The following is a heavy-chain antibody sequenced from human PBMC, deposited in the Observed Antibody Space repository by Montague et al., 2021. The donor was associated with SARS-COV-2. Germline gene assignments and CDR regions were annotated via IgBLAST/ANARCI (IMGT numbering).Heavy chain of an antibody. D-gene: IGHD3-10*01. CDR3: ARFGSVRGEDWFDP. J-gene: IGHJ5*02. CDR1: GFTFYNYA. V-gene: IGHV3-66*01. Sequence: SLRLSCAASGFTFYNYAMSWVRQAPGKGLEWVSVIYSGGSTYYADSVKGRFTISRDNSKNTLYLQMNSLRAEDTAVYYCARFGSVRGEDWFDPWGQGTLVTVSS. CDR2: IYSGGST.